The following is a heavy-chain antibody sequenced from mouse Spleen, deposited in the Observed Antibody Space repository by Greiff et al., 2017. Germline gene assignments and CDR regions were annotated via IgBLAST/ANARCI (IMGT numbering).Heavy chain of an antibody. CDR2: IYPGSGST. V-gene: IGHV1-55*01. CDR3: AREDYGNGYYAMDY. CDR1: GYTFTSYW. J-gene: IGHJ4*01. D-gene: IGHD2-1*01. Sequence: QVQLQQPGAELVKPGASVKMSCKASGYTFTSYWITWVKQRPGQGLEWIGDIYPGSGSTNYNEKFKSKATLTVDTSSSTAYMQLSSLTSEDSAVYYCAREDYGNGYYAMDYWGQGTSVTVSS.